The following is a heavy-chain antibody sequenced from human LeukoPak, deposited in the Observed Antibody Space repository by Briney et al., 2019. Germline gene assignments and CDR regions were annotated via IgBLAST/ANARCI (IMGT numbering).Heavy chain of an antibody. Sequence: PSETLSLTCAVYGGSFSGYYWSWIRQPPGKGLEWIGEINHSGSTNYNPSLKSRVTISVDTSKNQFSLKLSSVTAADTAVYYCARRGSGHNDYRGRGTLVTVSS. J-gene: IGHJ4*02. CDR2: INHSGST. V-gene: IGHV4-34*01. CDR1: GGSFSGYY. CDR3: ARRGSGHNDY. D-gene: IGHD3-16*01.